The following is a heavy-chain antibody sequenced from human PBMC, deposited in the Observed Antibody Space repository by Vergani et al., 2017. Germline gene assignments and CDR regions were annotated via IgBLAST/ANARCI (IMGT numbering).Heavy chain of an antibody. CDR3: ALTSTTVHHFDY. D-gene: IGHD4-17*01. J-gene: IGHJ4*02. Sequence: QVQLQQFGAGLFKPSETLSLTCAVYGGSFSGYYWSWIRQPPGKGLGWIGEINHSGSTNYNPSLKSRVTISVDTSKNQFSLKLSSVTAADTAVYYCALTSTTVHHFDYWGQGTLVTVSS. CDR2: INHSGST. V-gene: IGHV4-34*01. CDR1: GGSFSGYY.